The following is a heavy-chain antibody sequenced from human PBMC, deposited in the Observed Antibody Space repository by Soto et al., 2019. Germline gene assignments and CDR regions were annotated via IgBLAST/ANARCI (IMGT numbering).Heavy chain of an antibody. CDR1: GDSISYYY. V-gene: IGHV4-59*01. CDR3: VSYDRQSGRYALDY. D-gene: IGHD3-10*01. Sequence: SETLSLTCTVSGDSISYYYWSWIRQPPGKGLEWFGYVYYDGSTNYNPSLESRVTMSIDTSKNQFSLKLSSVIAADTAVYYCVSYDRQSGRYALDYWGQGTLVTVS. J-gene: IGHJ4*02. CDR2: VYYDGST.